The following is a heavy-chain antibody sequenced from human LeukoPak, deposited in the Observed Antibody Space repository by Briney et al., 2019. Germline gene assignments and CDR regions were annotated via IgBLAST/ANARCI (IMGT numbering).Heavy chain of an antibody. V-gene: IGHV4-34*01. Sequence: SETLSLTCAVYGGSFSGYYWSWIRQPPGKGLEWIGEINHSGSTNYNPSLKSRVTISVDTSKNQFSLKLSSVTAADTAVYYCARGRVPNYWGQGTLVTVSS. CDR2: INHSGST. CDR1: GGSFSGYY. J-gene: IGHJ4*02. CDR3: ARGRVPNY.